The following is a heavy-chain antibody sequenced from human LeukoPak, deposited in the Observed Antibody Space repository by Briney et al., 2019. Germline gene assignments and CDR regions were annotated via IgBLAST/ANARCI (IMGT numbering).Heavy chain of an antibody. CDR2: ISSSSSYI. V-gene: IGHV3-21*01. CDR1: VFTFSSYS. Sequence: PGGSLRLSCAASVFTFSSYSMNWVRQAPGKGLEWVSSISSSSSYIYYADSVKGRFTISRDNAKNSLYLQMNSLRAEDTAVYYCARYDYGDPSIDYWGQGTLVTVSS. CDR3: ARYDYGDPSIDY. D-gene: IGHD4-17*01. J-gene: IGHJ4*02.